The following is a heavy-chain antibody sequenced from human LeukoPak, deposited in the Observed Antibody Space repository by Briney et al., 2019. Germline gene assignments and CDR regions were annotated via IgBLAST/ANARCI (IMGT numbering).Heavy chain of an antibody. Sequence: PGGSLRLSCAASGFTFSSYEMNWVRQAPGKGLEWVSSISTSSSYIYYADSVKGRFTISRDNARNSLYLHMNSLRAEDTAVYYCARGPSGYHNTGGQGTLVTVSS. CDR1: GFTFSSYE. CDR3: ARGPSGYHNT. D-gene: IGHD5-12*01. CDR2: ISTSSSYI. V-gene: IGHV3-21*01. J-gene: IGHJ4*02.